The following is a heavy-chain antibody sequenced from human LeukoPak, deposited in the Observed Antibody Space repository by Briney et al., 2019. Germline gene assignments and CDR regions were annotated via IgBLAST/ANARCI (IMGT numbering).Heavy chain of an antibody. CDR1: GFTFDDYG. D-gene: IGHD6-13*01. Sequence: GGSLRLSCAASGFTFDDYGMSWVRQAPGKGLEWVSGINWNGGSTGYADSVKGRFTIPRDNAKNSLYLQMNSLRAEDTALYYCARPNSSSWHSSFDYWGQGTLVTVSS. V-gene: IGHV3-20*04. J-gene: IGHJ4*02. CDR2: INWNGGST. CDR3: ARPNSSSWHSSFDY.